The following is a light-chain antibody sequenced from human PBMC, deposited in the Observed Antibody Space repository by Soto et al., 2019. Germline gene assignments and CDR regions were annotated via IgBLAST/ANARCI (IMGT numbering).Light chain of an antibody. CDR1: QNINNY. CDR3: QQSYSTSIT. CDR2: DAS. V-gene: IGKV1-39*01. Sequence: DIQMTQSPSSLSASVGDRVTITFQASQNINNYLNWYQQKPGRAPKLLIYDASNLEAGVPSRFRGSGSGTDFTLTISSLQPEDFATYYCQQSYSTSITFGQGTRLEI. J-gene: IGKJ5*01.